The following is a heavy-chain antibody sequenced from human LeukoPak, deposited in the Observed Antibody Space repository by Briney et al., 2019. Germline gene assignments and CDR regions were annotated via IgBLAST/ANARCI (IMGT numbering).Heavy chain of an antibody. Sequence: SGTLSLTCAVYGGSFSGYYWSWIRQPPGKGLEWIGEINHSGSTNYNPSLKSRVTISVDTSKNQFSLKLSSVTAADTAVYYCARGLRRVAVAGGWFDPWGQGTLVTVSS. CDR3: ARGLRRVAVAGGWFDP. CDR2: INHSGST. D-gene: IGHD6-19*01. V-gene: IGHV4-34*01. CDR1: GGSFSGYY. J-gene: IGHJ5*02.